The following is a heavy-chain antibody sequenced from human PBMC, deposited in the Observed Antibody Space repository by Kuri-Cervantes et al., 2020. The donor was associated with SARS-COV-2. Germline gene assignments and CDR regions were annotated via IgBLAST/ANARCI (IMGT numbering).Heavy chain of an antibody. CDR1: GFTFDDYG. Sequence: GKSLKISCAASGFTFDDYGMSWVRQAPGKGLEWVSAISGSGGSTYYADSVKGRFTISRDDSKNMAYLQMNSLKTEDTAVYYCTTLIDYWGQGALVTVSS. CDR2: ISGSGGST. CDR3: TTLIDY. J-gene: IGHJ4*02. V-gene: IGHV3-23*01.